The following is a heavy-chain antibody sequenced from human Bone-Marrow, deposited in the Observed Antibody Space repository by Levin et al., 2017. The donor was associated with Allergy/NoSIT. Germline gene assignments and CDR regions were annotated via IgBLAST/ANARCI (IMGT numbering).Heavy chain of an antibody. Sequence: PGASVKVSCAASGFTFSNYWMHWVRQAPGKGLVWVSGIKSDESSTTYADPVKGRFTISRDNAKNTLYLQMDRLRAEDTAVYYCAGNQGQWLNFFGYWGQGILVTVSS. J-gene: IGHJ4*02. D-gene: IGHD6-19*01. CDR1: GFTFSNYW. V-gene: IGHV3-74*01. CDR3: AGNQGQWLNFFGY. CDR2: IKSDESST.